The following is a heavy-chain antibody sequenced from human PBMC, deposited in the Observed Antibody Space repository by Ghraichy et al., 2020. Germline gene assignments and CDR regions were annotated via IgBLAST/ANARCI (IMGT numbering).Heavy chain of an antibody. CDR3: ARESVAGGTYYYYYMDV. D-gene: IGHD6-19*01. CDR1: GFSFRSYW. V-gene: IGHV3-7*01. Sequence: GGSLRLSCEASGFSFRSYWMSWVRQAPGKGLEWVAKIKVDGSEKYYGDSVKGRFTISRDNAKNSLFLQMNSLRADDTAVYYCARESVAGGTYYYYYMDVGGKGTTVTVSS. J-gene: IGHJ6*03. CDR2: IKVDGSEK.